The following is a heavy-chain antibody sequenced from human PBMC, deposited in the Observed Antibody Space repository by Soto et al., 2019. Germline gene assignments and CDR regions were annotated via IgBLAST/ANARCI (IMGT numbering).Heavy chain of an antibody. J-gene: IGHJ5*01. CDR3: ARLGPYGSESYSFRYNWFDS. CDR2: IYSGGSS. CDR1: GFTVSSSH. V-gene: IGHV3-53*01. D-gene: IGHD3-10*01. Sequence: PGGSLRLSCTTSGFTVSSSHMTWVRQAPGKGLEWVSVIYSGGSSYYADSVQGRFTISRDNSKNTVYLQMNSLRGEDTAMYYCARLGPYGSESYSFRYNWFDSWGQGALVTVSS.